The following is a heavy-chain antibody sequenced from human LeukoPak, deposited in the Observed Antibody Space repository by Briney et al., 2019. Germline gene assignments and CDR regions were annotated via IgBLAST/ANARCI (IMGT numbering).Heavy chain of an antibody. D-gene: IGHD5-12*01. J-gene: IGHJ4*02. V-gene: IGHV1-8*02. CDR3: ARGRWRWLQCPLGY. Sequence: GASVKVSCKASAYTFTSYGISWVRQAPGQGLEWMGWMNPNSGNTGYAQKFQGRVTMTRNTSISTAYMELSSLRSEDTAVYYCARGRWRWLQCPLGYWGQGTLVTVSS. CDR1: AYTFTSYG. CDR2: MNPNSGNT.